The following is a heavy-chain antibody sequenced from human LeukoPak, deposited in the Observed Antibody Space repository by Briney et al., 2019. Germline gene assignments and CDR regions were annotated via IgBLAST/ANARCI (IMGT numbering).Heavy chain of an antibody. J-gene: IGHJ4*02. V-gene: IGHV4-38-2*02. Sequence: SETLSLTCTVSGYSISSGYYWGWVRQPPGKGLEWIGSIYHSGSTYYNPSLKSRVTISVDTSKNQFSLKLSSVTAADTAVYYCARDCSGQLWLCPIDYWGQGTLVTVSS. CDR1: GYSISSGYY. D-gene: IGHD5-18*01. CDR3: ARDCSGQLWLCPIDY. CDR2: IYHSGST.